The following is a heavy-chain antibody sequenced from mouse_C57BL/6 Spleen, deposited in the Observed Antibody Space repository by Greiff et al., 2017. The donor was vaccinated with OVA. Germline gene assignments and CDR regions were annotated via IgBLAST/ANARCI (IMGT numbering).Heavy chain of an antibody. CDR1: GYTFTSYW. CDR3: ARRDYYGSSYWYFDV. CDR2: IDPSDSYT. D-gene: IGHD1-1*01. J-gene: IGHJ1*03. Sequence: QVQLQQPGAELVMPGASVKLSCKASGYTFTSYWMHWVKQRPGQGLEWIGEIDPSDSYTNYNQKFKGKSTLTVDKSSSTAYMQLSSLTSEDSAVYYCARRDYYGSSYWYFDVWAQGPRSPSPQ. V-gene: IGHV1-69*01.